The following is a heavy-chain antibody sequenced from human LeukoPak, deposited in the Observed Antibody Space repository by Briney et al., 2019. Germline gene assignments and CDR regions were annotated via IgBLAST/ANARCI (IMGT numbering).Heavy chain of an antibody. J-gene: IGHJ5*02. CDR2: IYYSGST. V-gene: IGHV4-31*03. CDR1: GSSISSGGYY. CDR3: ARDHYGSGSSGFDP. Sequence: SQTLSLTCTVSGSSISSGGYYWSWIRQHPGKGLEWIGYIYYSGSTYYNPSLKSRVTISVDTSKNQFSLKLSSVTAADTAVYYCARDHYGSGSSGFDPWGQGTLVTVSS. D-gene: IGHD3-10*01.